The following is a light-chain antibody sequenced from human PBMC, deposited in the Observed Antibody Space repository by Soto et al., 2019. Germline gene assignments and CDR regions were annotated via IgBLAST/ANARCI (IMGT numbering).Light chain of an antibody. V-gene: IGKV3-20*01. Sequence: EIVLTQSPGALSLYPWERATLSCRASQSVASRNLAWYQQKSGQAPRLLIYGASSRAIHTPDRFSGSGSGTDFTLTISGLEPEDFAVYYCQHFRNSLWTFGQGTKVDIK. J-gene: IGKJ1*01. CDR3: QHFRNSLWT. CDR1: QSVASRN. CDR2: GAS.